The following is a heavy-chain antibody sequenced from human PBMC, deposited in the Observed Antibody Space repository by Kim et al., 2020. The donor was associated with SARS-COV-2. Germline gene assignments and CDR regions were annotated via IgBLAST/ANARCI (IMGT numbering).Heavy chain of an antibody. CDR3: VRGRDGYDY. V-gene: IGHV4-59*09. D-gene: IGHD5-12*01. Sequence: GSTHYNPSLKSRVTISVDTSKNQFSVKLNSVTAADTAVYYCVRGRDGYDYWGQGTLVTVSA. CDR2: GST. J-gene: IGHJ4*02.